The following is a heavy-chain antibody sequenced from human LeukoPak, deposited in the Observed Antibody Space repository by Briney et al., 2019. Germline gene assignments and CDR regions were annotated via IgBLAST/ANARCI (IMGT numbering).Heavy chain of an antibody. D-gene: IGHD3-3*01. CDR1: GFTLSSYS. V-gene: IGHV3-23*01. J-gene: IGHJ4*02. CDR2: ISGNAGST. Sequence: GGSLRLSCAAYGFTLSSYSMSWVRQAPGKGLEWVSLISGNAGSTHYADSVKGRFTISRDITKNTLYLQMNSLRAEDTATYYCAKVIHDFGVDYWGQGTLVTVSS. CDR3: AKVIHDFGVDY.